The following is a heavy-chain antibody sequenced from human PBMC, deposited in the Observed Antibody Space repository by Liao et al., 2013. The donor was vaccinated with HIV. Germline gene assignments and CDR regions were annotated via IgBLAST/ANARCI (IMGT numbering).Heavy chain of an antibody. CDR3: ARGTIFGPDY. J-gene: IGHJ4*02. CDR1: GDSMSPYY. D-gene: IGHD3-3*01. V-gene: IGHV4-59*12. CDR2: IYYSETT. Sequence: QVQLQESGSGLVQPSGTLSLTCTVSGDSMSPYYWTWIRQPPGKGLEWIGYIYYSETTNYNPSLRSRVTISADTSKNQFSLKLSSVTAADTAVYYCARGTIFGPDYWGQGTLVTVSS.